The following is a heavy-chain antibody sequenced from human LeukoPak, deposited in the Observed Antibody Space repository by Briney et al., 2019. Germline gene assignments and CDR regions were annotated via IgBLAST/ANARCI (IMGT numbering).Heavy chain of an antibody. CDR3: ARVGMYYYDSSGYLTFDY. J-gene: IGHJ4*02. Sequence: ASVKVSCKASGCTFTGYYMHWVRQAPGQGLEWMGRINPNSGGTNYAQKFQGRVTMTRDTSISTAYMELSRLRSDDTAVYYCARVGMYYYDSSGYLTFDYWGQGTLVTVSS. V-gene: IGHV1-2*06. D-gene: IGHD3-22*01. CDR2: INPNSGGT. CDR1: GCTFTGYY.